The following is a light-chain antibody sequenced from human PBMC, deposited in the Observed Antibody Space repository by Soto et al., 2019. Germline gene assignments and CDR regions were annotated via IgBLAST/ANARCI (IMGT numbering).Light chain of an antibody. J-gene: IGKJ1*01. CDR2: ATS. V-gene: IGKV3-11*01. CDR1: QSVGSY. Sequence: EIVLTQSPATLSLSPGERATLSCRASQSVGSYLAWYQQKPGQAPRLLIYATSNRATGIPGRFSGSGSGTDFTLTISSLQSEDFAVYYCQQYNNWPPWTFGQGTKVEIK. CDR3: QQYNNWPPWT.